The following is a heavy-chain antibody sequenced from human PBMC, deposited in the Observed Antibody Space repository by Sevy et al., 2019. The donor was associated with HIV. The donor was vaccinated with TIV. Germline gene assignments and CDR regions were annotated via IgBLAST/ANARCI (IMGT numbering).Heavy chain of an antibody. Sequence: GGSLRLSCAASGFTFRSYGMHWVRQAPGKGLEWVAVIRYDGSNKDYADSVKGRFTISRDNPKNTLYLQMNSLRAEDTAVYYCASEYSTEYYDSSGFEHWGQGTLVTVSS. D-gene: IGHD3-22*01. J-gene: IGHJ4*02. V-gene: IGHV3-33*01. CDR1: GFTFRSYG. CDR2: IRYDGSNK. CDR3: ASEYSTEYYDSSGFEH.